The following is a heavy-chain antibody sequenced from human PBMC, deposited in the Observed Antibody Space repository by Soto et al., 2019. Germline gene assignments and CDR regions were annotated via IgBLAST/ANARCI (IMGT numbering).Heavy chain of an antibody. J-gene: IGHJ4*02. CDR3: ARDKYSGYDWEYFDY. Sequence: QVQLVESGGGVVQPGRSLRLSCEASGFTFSSYGMHWVRQAPGKGLGWGAVIWYDGSNKYYADSVKGRFTISRDNSKNTLYLQMNSLRAEDTAVYYCARDKYSGYDWEYFDYWGQGTLVTVSS. D-gene: IGHD5-12*01. CDR1: GFTFSSYG. CDR2: IWYDGSNK. V-gene: IGHV3-33*01.